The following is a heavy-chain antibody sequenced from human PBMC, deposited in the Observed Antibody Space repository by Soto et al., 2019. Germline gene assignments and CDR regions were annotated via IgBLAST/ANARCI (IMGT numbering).Heavy chain of an antibody. D-gene: IGHD3-16*02. CDR3: EAEMTFGKLSVV. CDR1: GDTDTKYV. Sequence: QVQLVQSGAEVKKPGSSVKVSCKASGDTDTKYVISWVRQAPGQGLEWMGGIFPKFGTTYSAQKLQDRLTITADESTSTVYMQLSRLRLDDTAVYYCEAEMTFGKLSVVWGQGTKVTVSS. J-gene: IGHJ6*02. V-gene: IGHV1-69*01. CDR2: IFPKFGTT.